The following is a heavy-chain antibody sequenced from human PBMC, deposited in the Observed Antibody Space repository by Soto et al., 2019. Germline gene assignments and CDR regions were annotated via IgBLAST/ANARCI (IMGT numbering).Heavy chain of an antibody. CDR3: ARQGSGTEYPQYFYYGMDV. D-gene: IGHD6-19*01. J-gene: IGHJ6*02. CDR2: INPNSGVA. V-gene: IGHV1-2*02. Sequence: QVQLVQSGAEVEKPGASVRVSCKTSGYTFTAYYIHWVRQAPGRGLEWMGWINPNSGVANYAQNFQGRVTMTRDMSISTVYLDLSKMRSEDTTVYYCARQGSGTEYPQYFYYGMDVWGQGTTAAAAS. CDR1: GYTFTAYY.